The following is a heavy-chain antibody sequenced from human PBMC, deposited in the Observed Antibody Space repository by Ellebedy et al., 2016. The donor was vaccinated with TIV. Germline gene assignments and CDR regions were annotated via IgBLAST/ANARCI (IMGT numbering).Heavy chain of an antibody. CDR1: GYNFIRYV. J-gene: IGHJ4*02. CDR2: INPDNGDT. Sequence: AASVKVSCKTSGYNFIRYVIHWARQAPGQRVEWMGWINPDNGDTKSSQKFQGRVTISTDTSATTAYMELTGLISQDTAVYYCAREGLLWELEYWGRGTLVTVSS. D-gene: IGHD1-26*01. CDR3: AREGLLWELEY. V-gene: IGHV1-3*01.